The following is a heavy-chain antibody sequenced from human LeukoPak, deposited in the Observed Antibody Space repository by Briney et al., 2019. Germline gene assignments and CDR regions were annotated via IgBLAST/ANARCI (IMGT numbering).Heavy chain of an antibody. V-gene: IGHV4-38-2*02. Sequence: SETLSLTCTVSGYSISSGDYWGWIRQPPGKGLEWIGSIYHSGSTYYNPSLKSRVTISVDTSKNQFSLKLSSVTAADTAVYYCARDSTMVRGVVLVGSPFDYWGQRTLVTVSS. CDR1: GYSISSGDY. D-gene: IGHD3-10*01. CDR3: ARDSTMVRGVVLVGSPFDY. J-gene: IGHJ4*02. CDR2: IYHSGST.